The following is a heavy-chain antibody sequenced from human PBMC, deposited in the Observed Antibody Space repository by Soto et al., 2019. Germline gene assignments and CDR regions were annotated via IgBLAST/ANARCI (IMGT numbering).Heavy chain of an antibody. Sequence: SETLSLTCTVSGGSISSGGYYWSWIRQHPGKGLEWIGYIYYSGSTYYNPSLKSRVTISVDTSKNQFSLKLSSVTAADTALYFCARHDVTVTFNYFDPWGQGNLVTVSS. CDR2: IYYSGST. J-gene: IGHJ5*02. D-gene: IGHD4-17*01. V-gene: IGHV4-31*03. CDR1: GGSISSGGYY. CDR3: ARHDVTVTFNYFDP.